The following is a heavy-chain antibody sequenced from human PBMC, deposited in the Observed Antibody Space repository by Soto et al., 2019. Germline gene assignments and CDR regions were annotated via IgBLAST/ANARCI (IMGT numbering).Heavy chain of an antibody. CDR2: MTSDGRTI. J-gene: IGHJ4*02. Sequence: GGSLRLSGAASVFSVGDYWMHWVRQAPGKGPEWVSRMTSDGRTIQYADSVKGRFTVSRDNAKNTMYLQMNSLRAEDTAVYYCARAEVDYWGPGTLVTVSS. CDR3: ARAEVDY. CDR1: VFSVGDYW. V-gene: IGHV3-74*03.